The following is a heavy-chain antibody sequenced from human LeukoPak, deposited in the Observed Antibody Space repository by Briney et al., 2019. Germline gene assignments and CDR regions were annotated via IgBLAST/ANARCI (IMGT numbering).Heavy chain of an antibody. D-gene: IGHD2-15*01. CDR3: ARDGDITPTDV. CDR1: GSTFSSFG. Sequence: GGSLRLSCAASGSTFSSFGMHWVRQAPGQGLEWVAVIWYDGSNKYYADSVKGRFTISRDNSKNTLYLQMNSLSAEDTAVYYCARDGDITPTDVWGQGTTVTVSS. CDR2: IWYDGSNK. J-gene: IGHJ6*02. V-gene: IGHV3-33*01.